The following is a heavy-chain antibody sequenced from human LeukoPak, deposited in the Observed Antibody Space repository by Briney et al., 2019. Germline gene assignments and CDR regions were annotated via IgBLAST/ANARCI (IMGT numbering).Heavy chain of an antibody. J-gene: IGHJ6*03. CDR2: INYSGST. D-gene: IGHD6-13*01. CDR3: ARTTEAHSWRTRYYDYYMDV. Sequence: SETLSLTCTVSGGLISSYYWSWIRQSTGKGLEWIGYINYSGSTNYNPSFKRRVTISVDTSKNQFSLKLSSVTAADTAVYYCARTTEAHSWRTRYYDYYMDVWGKGTTVTVSS. CDR1: GGLISSYY. V-gene: IGHV4-59*01.